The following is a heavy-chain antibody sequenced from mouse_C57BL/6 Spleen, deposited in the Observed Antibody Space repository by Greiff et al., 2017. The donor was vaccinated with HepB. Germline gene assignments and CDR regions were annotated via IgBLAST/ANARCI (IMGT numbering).Heavy chain of an antibody. Sequence: QVQLQQPGAELVRPGSSVKLSCKASGYTFTSYWMDWVKQRPGQGLEWIGNIYPSDSETHYNQKFKDKATLTVDKSSSTAYMQLSSLTSEDSAVYYCARPTAYYAMDYWGQGTSVTVSS. CDR2: IYPSDSET. J-gene: IGHJ4*01. D-gene: IGHD1-2*01. V-gene: IGHV1-61*01. CDR3: ARPTAYYAMDY. CDR1: GYTFTSYW.